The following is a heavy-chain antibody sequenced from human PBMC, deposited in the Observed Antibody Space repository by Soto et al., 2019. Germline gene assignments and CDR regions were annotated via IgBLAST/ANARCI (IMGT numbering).Heavy chain of an antibody. CDR2: IYYSGST. V-gene: IGHV4-30-4*01. CDR1: GGSISSGDYY. Sequence: SETLSLTCTVSGGSISSGDYYWSWIRQPPGKGLEWIGYIYYSGSTYYNPSLKSRVTISVDTSKNQFSLKLSSVTAADTAVYYCARVEYDILATAKWFDPWGQGTLVTVSS. CDR3: ARVEYDILATAKWFDP. J-gene: IGHJ5*02. D-gene: IGHD3-9*01.